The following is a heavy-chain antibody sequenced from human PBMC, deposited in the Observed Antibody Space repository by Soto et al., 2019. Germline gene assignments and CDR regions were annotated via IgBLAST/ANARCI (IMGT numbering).Heavy chain of an antibody. V-gene: IGHV1-69*06. CDR2: IIPIFGTA. D-gene: IGHD7-27*01. J-gene: IGHJ4*02. CDR1: GGTFSSYA. Sequence: QVQLVQSGAEVKKPGSSVKVSCKASGGTFSSYAISWVRQAPGQGLEWMGGIIPIFGTANYAQKFQGRVKITADKSTSTAYMELSIMSSEDTAVYYCASMSKGSLGTVGADYWCQGTLVTVSS. CDR3: ASMSKGSLGTVGADY.